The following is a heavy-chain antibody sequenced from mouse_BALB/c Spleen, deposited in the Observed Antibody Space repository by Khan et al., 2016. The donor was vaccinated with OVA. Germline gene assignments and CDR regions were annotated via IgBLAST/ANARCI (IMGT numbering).Heavy chain of an antibody. D-gene: IGHD2-2*01. V-gene: IGHV14-1*02. CDR3: ATRPIYYGYDGLAY. Sequence: VQLQQSGAELVRPGALVKLSCKASGFNIKDYYMHWVKQRPEQGLEWIGWIDPENSNTIYDPKFQGKASITGDTSSNTAYLQLSSLTSEDTAVYYCATRPIYYGYDGLAYWGQGTLVTVSA. J-gene: IGHJ3*01. CDR2: IDPENSNT. CDR1: GFNIKDYY.